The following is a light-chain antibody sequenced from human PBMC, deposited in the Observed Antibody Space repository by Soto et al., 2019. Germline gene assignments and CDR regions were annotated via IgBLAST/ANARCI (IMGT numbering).Light chain of an antibody. V-gene: IGKV3-20*01. CDR2: GAS. J-gene: IGKJ2*01. Sequence: EIALTQSPGTLSLSPGERSTLSCRASQSVSSSYLAWYQQKPGQAPRLLIYGASSRATGIPDRFSGSGSGTDFTLNISRLEPEEFAVYYCQQYGSSPYTLGQGTKLEIK. CDR3: QQYGSSPYT. CDR1: QSVSSSY.